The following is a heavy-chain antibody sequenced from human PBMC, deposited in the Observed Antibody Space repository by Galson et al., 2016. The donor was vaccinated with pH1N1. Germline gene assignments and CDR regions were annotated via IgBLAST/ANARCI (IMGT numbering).Heavy chain of an antibody. CDR1: GFIFSDYR. Sequence: SLRLSCAASGFIFSDYRMSWVRQAPGKGLEWVAKINQDGSRKYYVDSMKGRCTSSRDNAENSLSLQMNSLRVEYTALYYCATEDYYTSLYWGQGILVTVSS. D-gene: IGHD1-26*01. CDR3: ATEDYYTSLY. V-gene: IGHV3-7*01. CDR2: INQDGSRK. J-gene: IGHJ4*02.